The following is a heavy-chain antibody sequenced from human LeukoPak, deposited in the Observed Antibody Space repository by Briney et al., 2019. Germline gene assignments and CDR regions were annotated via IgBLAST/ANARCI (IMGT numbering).Heavy chain of an antibody. Sequence: GGSLRLSCAVSGFTFSSYAMHWVRQAPGKGLEWVAVISYDGSNKYYADSVKGRFTISRDNSKNTLYLQMNSLRAEDTAVYYCARDSTYYYGSGSYRTDDYWGQGTLVTVSS. CDR2: ISYDGSNK. D-gene: IGHD3-10*01. CDR1: GFTFSSYA. J-gene: IGHJ4*02. V-gene: IGHV3-30-3*01. CDR3: ARDSTYYYGSGSYRTDDY.